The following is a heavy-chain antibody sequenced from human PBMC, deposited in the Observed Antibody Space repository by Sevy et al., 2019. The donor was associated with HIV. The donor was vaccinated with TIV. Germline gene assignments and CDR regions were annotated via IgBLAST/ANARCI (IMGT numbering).Heavy chain of an antibody. CDR1: GASISSSGYY. Sequence: SETLSLTCTVSGASISSSGYYWGWIRQPPGKGLEWIASIRYSGITFYNPSLKSRVTISAVTSNIQFSLKLYSVTAADTAIYDCAGPMLTYNSGWSYYDYWGQGTVVTVSS. J-gene: IGHJ4*02. CDR2: IRYSGIT. V-gene: IGHV4-39*01. CDR3: AGPMLTYNSGWSYYDY. D-gene: IGHD6-19*01.